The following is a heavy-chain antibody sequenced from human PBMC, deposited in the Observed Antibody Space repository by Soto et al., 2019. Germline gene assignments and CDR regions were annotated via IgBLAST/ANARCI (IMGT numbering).Heavy chain of an antibody. CDR3: GRAIDFDF. CDR2: IYYSGTT. CDR1: GGSIRSYY. Sequence: SETLSLTCTVSGGSIRSYYWSWIRQSPGKGLEWIGYIYYSGTTNYNPSLKSRVTISVDTPNNQVSLKLSSVTAADTAVYYCGRAIDFDFWGQGTRATAPQ. V-gene: IGHV4-59*01. J-gene: IGHJ4*02.